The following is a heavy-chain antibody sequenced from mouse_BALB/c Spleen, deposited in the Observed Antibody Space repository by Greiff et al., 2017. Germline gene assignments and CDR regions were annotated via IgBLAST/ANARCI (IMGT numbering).Heavy chain of an antibody. V-gene: IGHV5-15*02. CDR3: ARSLLRLRAMDY. CDR2: ISNLAYSI. CDR1: GFTFSDYG. J-gene: IGHJ4*01. D-gene: IGHD1-2*01. Sequence: EVKLVESGGGLVQPGGSRKLSCAASGFTFSDYGMAWVRQAPGKGPEWVAFISNLAYSIYYADTVTGRFTISRENAKNTLYLEMSSLRSEDTAMYYCARSLLRLRAMDYWGQGTSVTVSS.